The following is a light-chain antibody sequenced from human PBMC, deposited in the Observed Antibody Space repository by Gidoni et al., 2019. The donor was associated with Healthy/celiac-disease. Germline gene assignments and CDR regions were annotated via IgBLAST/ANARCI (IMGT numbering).Light chain of an antibody. CDR3: QQYYSTPQT. V-gene: IGKV4-1*01. CDR2: WAS. CDR1: QSVLYSSNNKNY. Sequence: DSVMNQAPDSLAASLGERATINCKSSQSVLYSSNNKNYLAWYQQKPGQPPKLLIYWASTRESGVPDRFSGSGSGTDFTLTISSLQAEDVAVYYCQQYYSTPQTFGQGTKVEIK. J-gene: IGKJ1*01.